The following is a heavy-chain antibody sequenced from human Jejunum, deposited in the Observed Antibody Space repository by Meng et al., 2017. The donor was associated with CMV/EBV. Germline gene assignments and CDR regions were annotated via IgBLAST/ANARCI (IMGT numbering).Heavy chain of an antibody. D-gene: IGHD5-24*01. V-gene: IGHV4-39*07. J-gene: IGHJ4*02. CDR1: GDSLINDRYY. CDR2: SFSSGST. Sequence: VSGDSLINDRYYWGWVRQPPGKGLEWIGASFSSGSTGYDPSLEGRVIISVDTSKNQFSLILTSVTAADTAVYYCARRERGTMLDYWGQGTVVTVSS. CDR3: ARRERGTMLDY.